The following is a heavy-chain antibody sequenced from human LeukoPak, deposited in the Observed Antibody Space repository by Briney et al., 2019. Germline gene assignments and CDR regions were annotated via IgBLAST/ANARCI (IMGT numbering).Heavy chain of an antibody. CDR2: IYYSGST. V-gene: IGHV4-31*03. CDR3: AREGSSPPGAGWFDP. J-gene: IGHJ5*02. D-gene: IGHD6-6*01. CDR1: GGSISSSSYY. Sequence: PSETLSLTCTVSGGSISSSSYYWGWIRQHPGKGLEWIGYIYYSGSTYYNPSLKSRVTISVDTSKNQFSLKLSSVTAADTAVYYCAREGSSPPGAGWFDPWGQGTLVTVSS.